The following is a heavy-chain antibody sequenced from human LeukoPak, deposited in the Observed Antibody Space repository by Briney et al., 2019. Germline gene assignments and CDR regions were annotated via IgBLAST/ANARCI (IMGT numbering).Heavy chain of an antibody. J-gene: IGHJ4*02. D-gene: IGHD2-2*01. CDR2: IYYSGST. V-gene: IGHV4-61*05. CDR1: GDSISSSHYF. Sequence: PSETLSLTCTVSGDSISSSHYFWGWIRQPPGKGLEWIGYIYYSGSTNYNPSLKSRVTISVDTSKNQFSLKLSSVTAADTAVYYCATLGYCSGTSCSHPRWGQGTLVTVSS. CDR3: ATLGYCSGTSCSHPR.